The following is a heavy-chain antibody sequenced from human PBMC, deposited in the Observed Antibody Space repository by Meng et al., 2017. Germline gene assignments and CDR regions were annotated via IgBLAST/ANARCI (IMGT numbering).Heavy chain of an antibody. CDR3: ARVYQGYSSGWNYFDY. CDR1: GYTFTGYY. V-gene: IGHV1-2*06. J-gene: IGHJ4*02. Sequence: ASVKVSCKASGYTFTGYYMHWVRQAPGQGLAWMGRINPNSGGTNYAQKFQGRVTMTRDTSISTAYMELSRLRSDDTAVYYCARVYQGYSSGWNYFDYWGQGTLVTVSS. CDR2: INPNSGGT. D-gene: IGHD6-19*01.